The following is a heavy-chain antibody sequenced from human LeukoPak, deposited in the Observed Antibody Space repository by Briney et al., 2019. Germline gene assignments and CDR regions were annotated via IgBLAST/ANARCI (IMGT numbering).Heavy chain of an antibody. CDR2: INPNSGGT. V-gene: IGHV1-2*02. CDR1: GYTFTGYY. CDR3: ARGGEWYSGSSEWDY. Sequence: ASVKVSCKASGYTFTGYYMHWVRQAPGQGLEWMGWINPNSGGTNYAQKFQGRVTMTRDTSTSTFYMELTSLRSEDTAVYYCARGGEWYSGSSEWDYWGQGTLVTVSS. J-gene: IGHJ4*02. D-gene: IGHD1-26*01.